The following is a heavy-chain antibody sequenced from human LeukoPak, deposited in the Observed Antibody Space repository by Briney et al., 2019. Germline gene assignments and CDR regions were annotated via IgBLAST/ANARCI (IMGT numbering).Heavy chain of an antibody. V-gene: IGHV3-20*04. CDR3: SRSSGANVYTYSFQY. Sequence: GGSLRLSCVASGLTFDDYGMSWVRQAPGKGLEWVSGINWNGGNTTYVDYVKGRFTLSRNNAKNSLYLQINSLRVEDKAFYYCSRSSGANVYTYSFQYWGRGTLVTVSS. CDR2: INWNGGNT. D-gene: IGHD1-26*01. CDR1: GLTFDDYG. J-gene: IGHJ4*02.